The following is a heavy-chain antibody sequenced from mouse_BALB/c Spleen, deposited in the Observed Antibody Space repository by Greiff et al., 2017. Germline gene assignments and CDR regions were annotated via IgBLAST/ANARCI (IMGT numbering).Heavy chain of an antibody. CDR1: GFSITSCY. CDR2: ISYNGST. J-gene: IGHJ4*01. CDR3: ARCRRHYAMDY. V-gene: IGHV3-8*02. Sequence: EVQLQQSGPSLVKPSQTLSLTCSVTGFSITSCYWNWIRKFPGNKLEYMGYISYNGSTYYNPSLKSRISITRDTSTNQYYLQLNSVTTEDSAKYYCARCRRHYAMDYWGQGTSVTVSS.